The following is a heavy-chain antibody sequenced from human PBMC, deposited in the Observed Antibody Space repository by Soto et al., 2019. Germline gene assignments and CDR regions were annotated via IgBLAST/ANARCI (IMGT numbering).Heavy chain of an antibody. CDR1: GLTFSGSA. J-gene: IGHJ4*02. CDR3: TRPGYSSGWNDY. V-gene: IGHV3-73*01. Sequence: EEQLVESGGGLVQPGGSLKLSCAASGLTFSGSAMHWVRQASGKGLEWVGRIRSKANNYATAYAASVKGRFTISRDDSKNTAYLQMNSLKTEDTAVYYCTRPGYSSGWNDYWGQGTLVTVSS. D-gene: IGHD6-19*01. CDR2: IRSKANNYAT.